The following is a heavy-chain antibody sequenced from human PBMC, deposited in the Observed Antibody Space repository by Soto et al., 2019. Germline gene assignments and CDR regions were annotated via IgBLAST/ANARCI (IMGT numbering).Heavy chain of an antibody. J-gene: IGHJ4*02. D-gene: IGHD3-10*01. Sequence: PGGSLRLSCAASGFTFSAYAMTWVRQAPGRGLGWGSTILHDETPFYTDSVKGRFTISRDNVRRTLYVHMNGLRVEDAALYYCAKDLFPTSGQRFFFESWGQGSLVTVSS. CDR3: AKDLFPTSGQRFFFES. CDR1: GFTFSAYA. CDR2: ILHDETP. V-gene: IGHV3-23*01.